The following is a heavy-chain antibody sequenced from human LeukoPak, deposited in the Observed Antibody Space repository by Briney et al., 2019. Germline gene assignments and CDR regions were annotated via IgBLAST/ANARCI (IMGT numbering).Heavy chain of an antibody. J-gene: IGHJ4*02. D-gene: IGHD3-3*01. Sequence: PSETLSLTGTVSGGSISSYYWSWIRQPPGKGLEWIGYIYYSGSTNYNPSLKSRVTISVDTSKNQFSLKLSSVTAADTAVYYCAGKDSWSGYSVNYWGQGTLVTVSS. V-gene: IGHV4-59*01. CDR1: GGSISSYY. CDR2: IYYSGST. CDR3: AGKDSWSGYSVNY.